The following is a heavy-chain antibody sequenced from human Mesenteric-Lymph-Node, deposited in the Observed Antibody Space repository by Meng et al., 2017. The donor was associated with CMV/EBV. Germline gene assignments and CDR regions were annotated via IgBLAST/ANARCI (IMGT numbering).Heavy chain of an antibody. CDR3: AREGCTSASCYGFWLDP. J-gene: IGHJ5*02. D-gene: IGHD2-2*01. Sequence: TFTSHDINWVRQATGQGLEWMGWMNPNSGNAGYAKKFQGRVTMTRNTSISTAYMELSSLESEDTAVYYCAREGCTSASCYGFWLDPWGQGTLVTVSS. V-gene: IGHV1-8*01. CDR2: MNPNSGNA. CDR1: TFTSHD.